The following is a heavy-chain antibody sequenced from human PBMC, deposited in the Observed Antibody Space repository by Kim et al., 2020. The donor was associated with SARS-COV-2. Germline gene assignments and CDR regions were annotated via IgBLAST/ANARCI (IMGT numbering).Heavy chain of an antibody. J-gene: IGHJ4*02. V-gene: IGHV3-23*01. CDR3: AKDRLGASGSYYDFDY. CDR2: ISGSGGST. CDR1: GFTFSSYA. D-gene: IGHD1-26*01. Sequence: GGSLRLSCAASGFTFSSYAMSWVRQAPGKGLEWVSAISGSGGSTYYADSVKGRFTISRDNSKKTLYLQMNSLRAEDTAVYYCAKDRLGASGSYYDFDYWGQGTLVTVSS.